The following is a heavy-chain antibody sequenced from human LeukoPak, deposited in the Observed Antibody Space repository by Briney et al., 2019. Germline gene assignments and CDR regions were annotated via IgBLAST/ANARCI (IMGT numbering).Heavy chain of an antibody. V-gene: IGHV4-59*08. D-gene: IGHD3-9*01. CDR3: ARIPYDILTADYYFDY. J-gene: IGHJ4*02. CDR2: IYYSGST. CDR1: GGSISSYY. Sequence: SETLSPTCTVSGGSISSYYWSWIRQPPGKGLEWIEYIYYSGSTNYNPSLKSRVTISVDTSKNQFSLKLSSVTAADTAVYYCARIPYDILTADYYFDYWGQGTLVTVSS.